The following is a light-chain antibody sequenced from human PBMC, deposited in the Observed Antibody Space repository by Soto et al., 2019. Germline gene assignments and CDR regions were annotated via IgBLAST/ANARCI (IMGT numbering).Light chain of an antibody. V-gene: IGLV2-8*01. CDR2: EVS. Sequence: QSALTQPPSASGSPGQSVTISCTGTSSDVGGYNYVSWYQQHPGKAPQLMIYEVSKRPSGVPDRFSGSKSVNTGSLTVSGLQAEDEADYYCNPYAGSNNWVFGGGTKLTVL. J-gene: IGLJ3*02. CDR1: SSDVGGYNY. CDR3: NPYAGSNNWV.